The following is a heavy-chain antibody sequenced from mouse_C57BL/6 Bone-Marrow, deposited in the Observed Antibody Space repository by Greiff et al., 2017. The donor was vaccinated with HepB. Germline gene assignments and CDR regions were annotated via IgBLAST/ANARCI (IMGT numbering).Heavy chain of an antibody. Sequence: VKLVESGAELARPGASVKLSCKASGYTFTSYGISWVKQRTGQGLEWIGEIYPRSGNTYYNEKFMGKATLTADKSSSTAYMELRSLTSEDSAVYFCAREGWLLPFAYWGQGTLVTVSA. V-gene: IGHV1-81*01. CDR3: AREGWLLPFAY. CDR1: GYTFTSYG. CDR2: IYPRSGNT. D-gene: IGHD2-3*01. J-gene: IGHJ3*01.